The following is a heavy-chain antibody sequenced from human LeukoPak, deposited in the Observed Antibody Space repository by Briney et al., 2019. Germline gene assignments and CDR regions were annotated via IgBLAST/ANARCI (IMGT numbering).Heavy chain of an antibody. CDR2: MNPNSGNT. CDR3: AKVAGKYYYYYMDV. Sequence: ASVKVSCKASGYTFTSYDINWVRQATGQGLEWMGWMNPNSGNTGYAQKFQGRVTMTRNTSISTAYMELSSLRSEDTAVYYCAKVAGKYYYYYMDVWGKGTTVTVSS. V-gene: IGHV1-8*01. D-gene: IGHD6-19*01. CDR1: GYTFTSYD. J-gene: IGHJ6*03.